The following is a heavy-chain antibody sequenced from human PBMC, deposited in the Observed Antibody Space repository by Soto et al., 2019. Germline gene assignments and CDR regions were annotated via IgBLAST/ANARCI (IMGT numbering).Heavy chain of an antibody. CDR2: IIPIFGTA. CDR1: GGTFSSYA. J-gene: IGHJ2*01. CDR3: ARGPPGSSSWYWYFDL. D-gene: IGHD6-13*01. Sequence: QVQLVQSGAEVKKPGSSVKVSCKASGGTFSSYAISWVRQAPGQGLEWMGGIIPIFGTANYAQKFQGRVTITADESTSTAYVQLSSLRSEDTAVYYCARGPPGSSSWYWYFDLWGRGTLVSVSS. V-gene: IGHV1-69*01.